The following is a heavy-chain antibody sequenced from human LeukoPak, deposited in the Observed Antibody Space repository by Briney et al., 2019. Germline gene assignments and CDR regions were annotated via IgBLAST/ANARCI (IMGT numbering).Heavy chain of an antibody. CDR3: ARGRDVVVVPAADFDY. J-gene: IGHJ4*02. D-gene: IGHD2-2*01. CDR2: TYYNSQWYN. V-gene: IGHV6-1*01. CDR1: GDSVSRNNIA. Sequence: SQTLSLTCALSGDSVSRNNIAWNWIRQSPSRGLEWLGRTYYNSQWYNDYADSVRSRITINPDTSKNQFSLQLNSVTPEDTAVYFCARGRDVVVVPAADFDYWGQGTLVTVSS.